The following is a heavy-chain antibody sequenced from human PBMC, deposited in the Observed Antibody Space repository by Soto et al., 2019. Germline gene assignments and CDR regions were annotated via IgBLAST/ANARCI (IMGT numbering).Heavy chain of an antibody. CDR3: AHRFDWYYFDN. CDR2: IYWDDDK. J-gene: IGHJ4*02. D-gene: IGHD3-9*01. CDR1: GFSLSTSAVG. V-gene: IGHV2-5*02. Sequence: SGPTLVNPTQTLTLTCTFSGFSLSTSAVGVGWIRQPPGRALECLALIYWDDDKRYRPSLRSRLTITKDTSKNQVVLTMTNMDPVDTATYYCAHRFDWYYFDNWGQGTLVTVSS.